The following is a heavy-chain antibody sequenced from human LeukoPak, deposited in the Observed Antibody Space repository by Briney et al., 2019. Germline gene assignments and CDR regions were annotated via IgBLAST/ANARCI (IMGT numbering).Heavy chain of an antibody. Sequence: GASVKVSCKASGYTLTTYGISWVRQVPGQGPEWMGWISPYNGNTDYAQKFQDRVTMTTDISTSTAYMELRSLTSDDTAVYYCARDGAVGDTTQNHHRFDYWGQGTLVTVSS. CDR3: ARDGAVGDTTQNHHRFDY. J-gene: IGHJ4*02. CDR1: GYTLTTYG. CDR2: ISPYNGNT. D-gene: IGHD1-26*01. V-gene: IGHV1-18*01.